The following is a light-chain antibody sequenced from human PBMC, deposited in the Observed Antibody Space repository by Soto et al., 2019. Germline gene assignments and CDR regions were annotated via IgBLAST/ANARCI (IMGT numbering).Light chain of an antibody. Sequence: EIVLTQSPATLSLSPGERATLSCRASQSVSSYLAWYQQKTGQPPRLLIYNASNRATGIPARFSGSGSGTDFTLTISSLEPEDFAVYYCQQRSNWPPITFGQGTRREIK. CDR3: QQRSNWPPIT. J-gene: IGKJ5*01. CDR2: NAS. V-gene: IGKV3-11*01. CDR1: QSVSSY.